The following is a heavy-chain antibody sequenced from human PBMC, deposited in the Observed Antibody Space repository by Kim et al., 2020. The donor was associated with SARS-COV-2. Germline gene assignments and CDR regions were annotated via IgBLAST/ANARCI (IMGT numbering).Heavy chain of an antibody. D-gene: IGHD3-10*02. CDR1: GFTFSSYS. V-gene: IGHV3-48*02. CDR2: ISGISSTI. CDR3: ASSIHSSYVRYGMEV. Sequence: GGSLRLSCAASGFTFSSYSMNWVRQAPGKGLERISYISGISSTIFYADSVKGRFTISRDNAKNSLYLEMNSLRDEDTAVYYCASSIHSSYVRYGMEVWG. J-gene: IGHJ6*02.